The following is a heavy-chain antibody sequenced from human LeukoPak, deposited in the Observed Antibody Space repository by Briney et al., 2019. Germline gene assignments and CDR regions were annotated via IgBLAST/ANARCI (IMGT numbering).Heavy chain of an antibody. D-gene: IGHD6-19*01. J-gene: IGHJ4*02. Sequence: SETLSLTCTVSGGSISSSSYYWGWIRQPPGKGLEWIGSIYYSGSTYYNPSLKSRVTISVDTSKNQFPLKLSSVTAADTALYYCARQVYVSGWVFDYWGQGTLVTVSS. CDR1: GGSISSSSYY. CDR3: ARQVYVSGWVFDY. V-gene: IGHV4-39*01. CDR2: IYYSGST.